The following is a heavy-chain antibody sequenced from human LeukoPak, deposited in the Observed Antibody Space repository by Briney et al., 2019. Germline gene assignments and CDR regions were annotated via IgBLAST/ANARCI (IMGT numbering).Heavy chain of an antibody. D-gene: IGHD1-1*01. V-gene: IGHV3-48*03. J-gene: IGHJ3*02. CDR1: GFTFSSYE. CDR3: ARGWNDAFDI. CDR2: ISSSGSTI. Sequence: GGSLRLSCAASGFTFSSYEMNWVRQAPGKGLEWVSYISSSGSTIYYADSVKGRFTISRDNAKNSLYLQMNSLRAEDAAVYYCARGWNDAFDIWGQGTMVTVSS.